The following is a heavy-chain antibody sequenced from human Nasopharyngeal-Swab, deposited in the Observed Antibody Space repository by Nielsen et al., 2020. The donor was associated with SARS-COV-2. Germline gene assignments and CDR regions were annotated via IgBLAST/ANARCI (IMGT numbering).Heavy chain of an antibody. CDR2: INPNSGGT. Sequence: ASVKVSCKASGYTFSDYYMEWVRQAPGQGLEWMGRINPNSGGTNYAQKFQGRVTMTRDTSLTTGTMELSGLRSDDTAVYFCSRVPRVGGYSYGYHYWGQGTLVTVSS. CDR3: SRVPRVGGYSYGYHY. D-gene: IGHD5-18*01. J-gene: IGHJ4*02. V-gene: IGHV1-2*06. CDR1: GYTFSDYY.